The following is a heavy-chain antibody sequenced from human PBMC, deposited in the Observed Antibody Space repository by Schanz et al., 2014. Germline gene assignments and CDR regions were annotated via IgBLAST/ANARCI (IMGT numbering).Heavy chain of an antibody. CDR2: MIGSGSSV. J-gene: IGHJ4*02. D-gene: IGHD3-3*01. CDR3: ARDRLVSHYDFWSGNDY. Sequence: EVQLLESGGGLVQPGGSLRLSCAASGFTFSIYGMSWVRQAPGKGLEWVSRMIGSGSSVFYADSVKGRFTISRDTPKNTLYLQMNSLRADDTAVYYCARDRLVSHYDFWSGNDYWGQGTLVTVSS. CDR1: GFTFSIYG. V-gene: IGHV3-23*01.